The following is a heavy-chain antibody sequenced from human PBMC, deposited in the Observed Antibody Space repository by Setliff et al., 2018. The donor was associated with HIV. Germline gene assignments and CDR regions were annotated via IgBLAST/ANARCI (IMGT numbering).Heavy chain of an antibody. V-gene: IGHV3-23*01. CDR1: GLTFSTYA. Sequence: GGSLRLSCAASGLTFSTYAMSWVRQAPGKGLEWVSSIVGTGIGTYYADSVKGRFTISRDNSKNTLYLQMNSLRPEDTAVYYCARDCRVGWVFTYGMDVWGQGTLVTVSS. J-gene: IGHJ6*02. D-gene: IGHD6-13*01. CDR3: ARDCRVGWVFTYGMDV. CDR2: IVGTGIGT.